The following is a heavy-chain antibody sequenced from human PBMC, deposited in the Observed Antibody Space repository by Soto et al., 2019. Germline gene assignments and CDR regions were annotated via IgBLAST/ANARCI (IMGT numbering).Heavy chain of an antibody. Sequence: ESGGGLVQPGRSLRLSCAASGFTFDDYAMHWVRQAPGKGLEWVSGISWNSGSIGYADSVKGRFTISRDNAKNSLYLQMNSLRAEDTALYYCAKDSSGWYYFDYWGQGTLVTVSS. CDR2: ISWNSGSI. CDR1: GFTFDDYA. J-gene: IGHJ4*02. D-gene: IGHD6-19*01. CDR3: AKDSSGWYYFDY. V-gene: IGHV3-9*01.